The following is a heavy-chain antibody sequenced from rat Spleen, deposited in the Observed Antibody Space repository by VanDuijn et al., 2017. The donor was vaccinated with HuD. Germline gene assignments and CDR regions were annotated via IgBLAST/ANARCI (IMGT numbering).Heavy chain of an antibody. CDR1: GFTFSDYY. D-gene: IGHD1-1*01. CDR2: INYDGSGT. V-gene: IGHV5-29*01. Sequence: EVQLVESDGGLVQPGRSLKLSCAASGFTFSDYYMAWVRQAPTKGLEWVATINYDGSGTYYRDSVKGRFTVSRDNAKSTLYLQMDSLRSEDTATYYCAREAYYYSGSHYFDYWGQGVMVTVSS. CDR3: AREAYYYSGSHYFDY. J-gene: IGHJ2*01.